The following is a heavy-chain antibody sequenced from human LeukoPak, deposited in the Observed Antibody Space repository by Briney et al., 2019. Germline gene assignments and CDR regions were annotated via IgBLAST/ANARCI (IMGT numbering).Heavy chain of an antibody. CDR3: ARGRDRTTPGSFDY. CDR2: IYSSGST. V-gene: IGHV4-4*07. CDR1: GDSISGYY. D-gene: IGHD4-11*01. Sequence: SETLSLTCTVSGDSISGYYWSWIRQPAGKGLEWIGRIYSSGSTNYNPSLKSRVTMSVDTSKNQFSLKLSSVTAADTAVHYCARGRDRTTPGSFDYCGQGTLVTVSS. J-gene: IGHJ4*02.